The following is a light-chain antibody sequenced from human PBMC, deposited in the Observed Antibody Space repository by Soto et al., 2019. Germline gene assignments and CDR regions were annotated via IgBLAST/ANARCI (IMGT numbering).Light chain of an antibody. CDR1: QSVSSSS. J-gene: IGKJ1*01. Sequence: EIVMTHSPATLSVSPGDSATLSFSASQSVSSSSLAWYQQRPGQAPRLLIYGTSSRATGIPDRFSGSGSGTDFTLTISRLEAEDFAVYYCQQYGSSSWTFGQGTKVDIK. V-gene: IGKV3-20*01. CDR3: QQYGSSSWT. CDR2: GTS.